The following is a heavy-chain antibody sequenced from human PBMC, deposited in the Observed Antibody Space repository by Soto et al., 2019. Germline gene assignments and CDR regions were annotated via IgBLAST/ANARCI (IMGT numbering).Heavy chain of an antibody. CDR2: IYYSGST. J-gene: IGHJ6*02. V-gene: IGHV4-59*01. D-gene: IGHD3-22*01. Sequence: SETLSLTCTVSGGSISSYYWSWIRQPPGKGLEWIGYIYYSGSTNYNPSLKSRVTISVDTSKNQFSLKLSSVTAADTAVYYCARDQYDSRFGMDVWGQGTTVTVSS. CDR3: ARDQYDSRFGMDV. CDR1: GGSISSYY.